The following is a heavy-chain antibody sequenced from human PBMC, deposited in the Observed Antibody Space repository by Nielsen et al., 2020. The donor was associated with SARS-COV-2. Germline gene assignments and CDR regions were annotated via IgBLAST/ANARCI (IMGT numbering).Heavy chain of an antibody. D-gene: IGHD1-7*01. CDR3: ARQGVTGTTSDYYGMDV. J-gene: IGHJ6*02. V-gene: IGHV4-39*01. CDR2: MLYSGST. CDR1: GGSISETDYY. Sequence: GSLRLSCTVTGGSISETDYYWAWIRQSPGRGLEWIGSMLYSGSTYYNPSLKSRVTISVDTSKNQFSLKLSSVTAADTAVYYCARQGVTGTTSDYYGMDVWGQGTTVTVSS.